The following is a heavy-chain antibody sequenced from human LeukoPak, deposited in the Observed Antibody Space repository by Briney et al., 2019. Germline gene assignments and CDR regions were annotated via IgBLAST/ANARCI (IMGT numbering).Heavy chain of an antibody. D-gene: IGHD5-24*01. V-gene: IGHV3-33*01. CDR1: GFSFSNYG. Sequence: GGPLRLSCVASGFSFSNYGIHWVRQAPGKGLEWVAVIWYDGSNKYYADSVKGRFTISRDNSKNTLSLQMNSLRVEDTAMYYCARKRGSGNYYYYGMDVWGQGTTVIVSS. CDR2: IWYDGSNK. CDR3: ARKRGSGNYYYYGMDV. J-gene: IGHJ6*02.